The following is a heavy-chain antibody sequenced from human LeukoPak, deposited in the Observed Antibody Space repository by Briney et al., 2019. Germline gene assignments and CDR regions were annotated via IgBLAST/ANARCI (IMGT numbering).Heavy chain of an antibody. CDR2: ISISNI. V-gene: IGHV3-48*01. D-gene: IGHD3-16*01. CDR1: GLTFSSYS. J-gene: IGHJ6*02. CDR3: ARDLYRTVPNYRGNYYHGMDV. Sequence: GGSLRLSCAASGLTFSSYSMSWVRQAPGKGLEWVSYISISNIYYADSVKGRFTISRDNAKNSLYLQMNSLRAEDTAVYYCARDLYRTVPNYRGNYYHGMDVWGQGTTVTVSS.